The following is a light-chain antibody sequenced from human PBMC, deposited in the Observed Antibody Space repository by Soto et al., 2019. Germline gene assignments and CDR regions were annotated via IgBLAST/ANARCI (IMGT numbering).Light chain of an antibody. CDR2: DAS. Sequence: LQMTQSPATLSASVGDRVTITCRASQSISSWLAWYQRKPGKAPKLLIYDASSLQSGVRSSCSGSGSWTEFTLTIPSLQPDDFATSYCLQHNRYPRRFGQGTKVYIK. CDR3: LQHNRYPRR. V-gene: IGKV1-5*01. J-gene: IGKJ1*01. CDR1: QSISSW.